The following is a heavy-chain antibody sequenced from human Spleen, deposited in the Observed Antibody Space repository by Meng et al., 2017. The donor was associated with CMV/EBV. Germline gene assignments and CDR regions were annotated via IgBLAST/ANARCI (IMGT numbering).Heavy chain of an antibody. Sequence: GESLKISCAASGFTFDDYGMSWVRQAPGKGLEWVSGINWNGGSTGYADSVKGRFTISRDNAKNSLYLQMNSLRAEHTAVYYCARSISSSSRGFDYWGQGTLVTVSS. V-gene: IGHV3-20*04. CDR3: ARSISSSSRGFDY. CDR2: INWNGGST. CDR1: GFTFDDYG. D-gene: IGHD6-13*01. J-gene: IGHJ4*02.